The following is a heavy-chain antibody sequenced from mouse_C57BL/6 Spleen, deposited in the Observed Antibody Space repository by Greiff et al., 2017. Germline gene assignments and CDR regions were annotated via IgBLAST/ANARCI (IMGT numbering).Heavy chain of an antibody. CDR3: ARGGDSSGYAMDY. CDR2: IDPSDSYT. V-gene: IGHV1-69*01. D-gene: IGHD3-2*02. Sequence: QVQLQQSGAELVMPGASVKLSCKASGYTFTSYWMHWVKQRPGQGLEWIGEIDPSDSYTNYNQKFKGKSTLTVDQSSSTAYMQLSSLTSEDSAVYYCARGGDSSGYAMDYWGQGTSVTVSS. CDR1: GYTFTSYW. J-gene: IGHJ4*01.